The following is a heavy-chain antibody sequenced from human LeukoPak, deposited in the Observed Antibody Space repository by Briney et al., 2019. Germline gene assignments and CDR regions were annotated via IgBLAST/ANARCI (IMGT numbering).Heavy chain of an antibody. J-gene: IGHJ6*04. CDR1: GFTFSSYG. CDR3: AKDFVGYYDILTGYYKDYYYYGMDV. D-gene: IGHD3-9*01. V-gene: IGHV3-30*18. CDR2: ISYDGSNK. Sequence: GGSLRLSCAAPGFTFSSYGMHWVRQAPGKGLEWVAVISYDGSNKYYADSVKGRFTISRDNSKNTLYLQMNSLRAEDTAVYYCAKDFVGYYDILTGYYKDYYYYGMDVWGKGATVTVSS.